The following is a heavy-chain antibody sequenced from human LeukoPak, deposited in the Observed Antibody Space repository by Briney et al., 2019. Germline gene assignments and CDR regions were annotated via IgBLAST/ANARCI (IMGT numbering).Heavy chain of an antibody. Sequence: GGSLRLSCAASGFTFSSYCMNWVRQAPGKGLEWVANIIQDGSEKYYVDSVRGRFTISRDNAKNSLYLQMNSLRVEDTAVYYCARAAVYCSSSTCRTNFDSWGQGTLVTVSS. CDR2: IIQDGSEK. V-gene: IGHV3-7*01. CDR3: ARAAVYCSSSTCRTNFDS. CDR1: GFTFSSYC. J-gene: IGHJ4*02. D-gene: IGHD2-2*01.